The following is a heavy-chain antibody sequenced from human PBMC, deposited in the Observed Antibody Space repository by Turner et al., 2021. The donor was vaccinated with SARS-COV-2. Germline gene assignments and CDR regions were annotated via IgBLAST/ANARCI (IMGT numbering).Heavy chain of an antibody. V-gene: IGHV1-24*01. Sequence: QVQLAQSGAEVKKPGASVKVSCKVSGYSLTELSIHWGRQAPGKGLEWMGSLDHEAHETIRAQKFQNRIILSEDKSSDTAVMELSGRRFEDTAIYYCSTRWDIVGRANGLDVWGQGTRVAVSS. CDR1: GYSLTELS. CDR2: LDHEAHET. D-gene: IGHD5-12*01. CDR3: STRWDIVGRANGLDV. J-gene: IGHJ6*02.